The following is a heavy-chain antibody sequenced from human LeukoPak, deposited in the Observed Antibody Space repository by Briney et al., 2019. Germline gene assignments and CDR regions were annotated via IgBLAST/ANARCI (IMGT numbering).Heavy chain of an antibody. CDR2: IIPIFGTA. J-gene: IGHJ6*03. Sequence: ASVKVSCKASGGTFSSYAISWVRQAPGQGLEWMGGIIPIFGTANYAQKFQGRVTITADKSTSTAYMELSSLRSEDTAVYYCARFAAYSSYYYMDVWGKGTTVTVSS. CDR3: ARFAAYSSYYYMDV. D-gene: IGHD2-15*01. CDR1: GGTFSSYA. V-gene: IGHV1-69*06.